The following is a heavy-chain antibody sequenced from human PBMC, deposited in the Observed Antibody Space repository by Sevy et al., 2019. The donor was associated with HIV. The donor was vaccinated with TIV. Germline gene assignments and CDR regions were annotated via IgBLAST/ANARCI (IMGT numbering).Heavy chain of an antibody. J-gene: IGHJ3*02. Sequence: GESLKISCAASGFTFSSYSMNWVRQAPGKGLEWVSSISSRSSYIYYADSVKGRFTISRDNAKNSLYLQMNSLRAEDTAVYYCARDVYCGGDCYSSAFDIWGQGTMVTVSS. CDR1: GFTFSSYS. CDR2: ISSRSSYI. V-gene: IGHV3-21*01. CDR3: ARDVYCGGDCYSSAFDI. D-gene: IGHD2-21*01.